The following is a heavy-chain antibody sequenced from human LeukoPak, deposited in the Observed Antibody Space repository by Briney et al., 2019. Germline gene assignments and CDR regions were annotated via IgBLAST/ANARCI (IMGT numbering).Heavy chain of an antibody. Sequence: GGSLRLSCAASGFTFSSYAMSWVRQAPGKGLEWVSAISGSGGSTYYADSVKGRFTISRDNSKNTLYLQINSLRAEDTAVYDCAKDGGYYGSGSYDWDFDLWGRGTLVTVSS. CDR3: AKDGGYYGSGSYDWDFDL. J-gene: IGHJ2*01. V-gene: IGHV3-23*01. D-gene: IGHD3-10*01. CDR1: GFTFSSYA. CDR2: ISGSGGST.